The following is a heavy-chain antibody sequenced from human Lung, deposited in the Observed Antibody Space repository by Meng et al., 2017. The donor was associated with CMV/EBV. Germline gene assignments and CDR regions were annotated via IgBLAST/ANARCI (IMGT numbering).Heavy chain of an antibody. CDR2: ISGSGGST. CDR3: ARYCSSTSCPLGYDAFDI. D-gene: IGHD2-2*01. CDR1: GFTFSSYA. J-gene: IGHJ3*02. V-gene: IGHV3-23*01. Sequence: GGSLRLXCAASGFTFSSYAMSWVRQAPGKGLEWVSAISGSGGSTYYADSVKGRFTISRDNSKNTLYLQMNSLRAEDTAVYYCARYCSSTSCPLGYDAFDIWGQGTMVTVSS.